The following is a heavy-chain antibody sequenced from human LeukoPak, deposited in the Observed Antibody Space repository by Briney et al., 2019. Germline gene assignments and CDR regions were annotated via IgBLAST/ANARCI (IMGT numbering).Heavy chain of an antibody. CDR3: ARVAAALVNFDY. D-gene: IGHD6-13*01. CDR2: INHSGST. CDR1: GGTFSGCY. V-gene: IGHV4-34*01. J-gene: IGHJ4*02. Sequence: SETLSLTCAVYGGTFSGCYWSWIRQPPGKGLEWIGEINHSGSTNYNPSLKSRVTISVDTSKNQFSLKLSSVTAADTAVYYCARVAAALVNFDYWGQGTLVTVSS.